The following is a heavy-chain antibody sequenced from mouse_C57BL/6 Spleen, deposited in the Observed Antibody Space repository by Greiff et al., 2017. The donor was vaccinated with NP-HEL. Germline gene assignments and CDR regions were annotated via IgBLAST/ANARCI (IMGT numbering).Heavy chain of an antibody. J-gene: IGHJ2*01. CDR3: ARDQLLRYYFDY. Sequence: ESGPGLVKPSQSLSLTCSVTGYSITSGYYWNWIRQFPGNKLEWMGYISYDGSNNYNPSLKNRISITRDTSKNQFFLKLNSVTTEDTATYYCARDQLLRYYFDYWGQGTTLTVSS. V-gene: IGHV3-6*01. D-gene: IGHD1-1*01. CDR1: GYSITSGYY. CDR2: ISYDGSN.